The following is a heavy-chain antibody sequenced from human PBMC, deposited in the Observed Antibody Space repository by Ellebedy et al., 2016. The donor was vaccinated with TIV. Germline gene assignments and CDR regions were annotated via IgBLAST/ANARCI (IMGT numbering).Heavy chain of an antibody. J-gene: IGHJ4*02. V-gene: IGHV3-33*01. CDR1: GFTFSSYG. CDR3: ARELYYYDSSGYD. CDR2: IWYDGSNK. Sequence: GESLKISXAASGFTFSSYGMHWVRQAPGKGLEWVAVIWYDGSNKYYADSVKGRFTISRDNSKNTLYLQMNSLRAEDTAVYYCARELYYYDSSGYDWGQGTLVTVSS. D-gene: IGHD3-22*01.